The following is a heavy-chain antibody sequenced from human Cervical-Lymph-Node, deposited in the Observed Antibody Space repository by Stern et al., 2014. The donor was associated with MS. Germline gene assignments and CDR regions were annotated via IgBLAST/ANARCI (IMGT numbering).Heavy chain of an antibody. CDR2: ISAYNGNT. Sequence: VQLVESGAEVKKPGASVKVSCKASGYTFTSYGISWVRQAPGQGIGWTGWISAYNGNTNYAQQLQGRLTMTTDTSTSTAYMELRSLRSDDTAVYYCARGLLGSENAFDIWGQGTMVTVSS. CDR1: GYTFTSYG. CDR3: ARGLLGSENAFDI. J-gene: IGHJ3*02. D-gene: IGHD2-15*01. V-gene: IGHV1-18*01.